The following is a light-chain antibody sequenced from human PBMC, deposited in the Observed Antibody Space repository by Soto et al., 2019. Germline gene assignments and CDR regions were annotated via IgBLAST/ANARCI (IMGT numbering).Light chain of an antibody. V-gene: IGKV1-39*01. CDR3: QQSHITQYS. Sequence: IQMTQSPSSLSASVGDRVTITCRASQSINRDLHRYQHRPGEAPNLLTSRASSLQSGVPSRFSGSGFGTDFTLTISSLQREDFATYYCQQSHITQYSFGQGTKVDIK. CDR1: QSINRD. CDR2: RAS. J-gene: IGKJ2*03.